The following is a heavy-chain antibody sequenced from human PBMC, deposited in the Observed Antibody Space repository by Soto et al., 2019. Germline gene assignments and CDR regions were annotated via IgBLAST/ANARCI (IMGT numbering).Heavy chain of an antibody. Sequence: QITLKESGPTLVKPTQTLTLTCTVSGFSVSARGVGVGWIRQPPGKALEWLGIIYWNDDKRYSPSLKSRLTITRDTSKNQVVLTMTNMDPVDTATYYCAHSPWGAAPDYWGQGTPVTVSS. CDR3: AHSPWGAAPDY. V-gene: IGHV2-5*01. D-gene: IGHD3-16*01. CDR1: GFSVSARGVG. CDR2: IYWNDDK. J-gene: IGHJ4*02.